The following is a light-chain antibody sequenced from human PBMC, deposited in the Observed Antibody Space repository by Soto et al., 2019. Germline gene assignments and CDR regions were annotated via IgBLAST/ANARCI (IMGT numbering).Light chain of an antibody. Sequence: QSVLTQSSSASASLGSSVKLTCTLSSGHTTYIIAWHQQQPGKAPRYLMKLETSGSDNKGSGVPDRFSGSSSGADRYLTISNLQGEDEADYYCETWDINTHVVFGGGTKLTVL. CDR3: ETWDINTHVV. CDR1: SGHTTYI. CDR2: LETSGSD. J-gene: IGLJ2*01. V-gene: IGLV4-60*02.